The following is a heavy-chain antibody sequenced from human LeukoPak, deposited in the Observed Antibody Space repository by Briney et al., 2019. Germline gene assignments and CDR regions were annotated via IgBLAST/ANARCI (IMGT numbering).Heavy chain of an antibody. CDR1: GGPFSGYF. D-gene: IGHD2/OR15-2a*01. V-gene: IGHV4-34*01. Sequence: SETLSLTCAVSGGPFSGYFWSWIRQSSGKGLEWIGEIHNSGTTNYNPSLNSRVTIPQATSKNQFYLNLSSVTAADTAVFYCARRYYYKLGSFPFDFWGQGTLVTVSS. CDR3: ARRYYYKLGSFPFDF. J-gene: IGHJ4*02. CDR2: IHNSGTT.